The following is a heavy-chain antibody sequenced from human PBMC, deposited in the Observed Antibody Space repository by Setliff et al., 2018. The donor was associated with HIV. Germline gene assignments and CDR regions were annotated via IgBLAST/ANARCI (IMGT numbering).Heavy chain of an antibody. J-gene: IGHJ5*01. CDR3: ASRIYYYDSSRVLREEGFDP. CDR2: IYYSGST. Sequence: SETLSLTCTVSGGSISSGDYYWSWIRQPPGKGLEWIGYIYYSGSTYYNPSLKSRVTISVDRSKNQFFLRLNSVTAADTAVYYCASRIYYYDSSRVLREEGFDPWGQGTLVTVSS. D-gene: IGHD3-22*01. CDR1: GGSISSGDYY. V-gene: IGHV4-30-4*08.